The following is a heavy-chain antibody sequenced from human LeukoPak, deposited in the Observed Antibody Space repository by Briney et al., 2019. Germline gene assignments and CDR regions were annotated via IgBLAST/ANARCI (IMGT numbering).Heavy chain of an antibody. CDR1: GYTFTGYY. CDR2: INPNSGGT. V-gene: IGHV1-2*02. D-gene: IGHD3-3*01. Sequence: GASVKVSCKASGYTFTGYYMHWVRQAPGQGLEWMGWINPNSGGTNCAQKFQGRVTMTRDTSISTAYMELSSLRSEDTAVYYCARGVGKHPGYYDFWSGRRGYYYMDVWGKGTTVTVSS. J-gene: IGHJ6*03. CDR3: ARGVGKHPGYYDFWSGRRGYYYMDV.